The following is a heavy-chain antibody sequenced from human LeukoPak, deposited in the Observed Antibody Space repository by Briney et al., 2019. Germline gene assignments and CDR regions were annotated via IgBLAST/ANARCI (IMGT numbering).Heavy chain of an antibody. CDR2: INHSGST. V-gene: IGHV4-34*01. CDR3: ARQPWGIRGVKRRGWFDP. CDR1: GTSFSGYY. Sequence: SETLSLTCAVYGTSFSGYYWTWIRQPPGKGLEWIGEINHSGSTNYNPSLKSRISISIDTSKIQFSLKLSSVTAADTAVYYCARQPWGIRGVKRRGWFDPWGQGALVTVSS. D-gene: IGHD3-10*01. J-gene: IGHJ5*02.